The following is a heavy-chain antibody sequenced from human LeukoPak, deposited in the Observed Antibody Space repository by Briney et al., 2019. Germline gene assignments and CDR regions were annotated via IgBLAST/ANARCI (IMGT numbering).Heavy chain of an antibody. CDR2: INPNSGGT. Sequence: ASVKVSCKASGYVFTGYYMHWVRQAPGQGLEWMGWINPNSGGTKYAQKFQGRVTMTRDTSISTAYMELSRLRSDDTAVYYCAFFEYSSSSSHYWGQGTLVTVSS. J-gene: IGHJ4*02. D-gene: IGHD6-6*01. V-gene: IGHV1-2*02. CDR1: GYVFTGYY. CDR3: AFFEYSSSSSHY.